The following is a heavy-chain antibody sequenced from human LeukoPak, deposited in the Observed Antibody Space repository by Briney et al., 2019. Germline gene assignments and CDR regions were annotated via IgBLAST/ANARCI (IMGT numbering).Heavy chain of an antibody. CDR1: GYTFTGYY. Sequence: ASVKVSCKASGYTFTGYYIHWVRQAPGQGLEWMGWINPNSGGTNYAQKFQGRVTITRDTSITTAYMELSRLRSDDTAVYYCARDWPTYYDSRGHHDYWGQGTLVTVSS. D-gene: IGHD3-22*01. V-gene: IGHV1-2*02. CDR3: ARDWPTYYDSRGHHDY. J-gene: IGHJ4*02. CDR2: INPNSGGT.